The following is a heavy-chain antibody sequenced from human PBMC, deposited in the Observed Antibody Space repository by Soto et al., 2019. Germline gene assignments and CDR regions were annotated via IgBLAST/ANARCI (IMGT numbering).Heavy chain of an antibody. D-gene: IGHD3-3*01. CDR3: AKTITISRVSACSGDSRGRGALIES. V-gene: IGHV3-30*18. CDR1: GFTFSNFG. CDR2: VSYDASSK. Sequence: QVQLVESGGGVVQPGRSLRLSCAAAGFTFSNFGMHWVRHAPGKGLEWAAVVSYDASSKHYGDSVKGRFTISRDNSKHTVYLQMESLRAEDTAVYYCAKTITISRVSACSGDSRGRGALIESWGQGTLVSVSS. J-gene: IGHJ4*02.